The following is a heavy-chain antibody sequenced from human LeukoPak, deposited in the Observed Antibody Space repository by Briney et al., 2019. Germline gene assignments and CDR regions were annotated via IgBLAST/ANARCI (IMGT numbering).Heavy chain of an antibody. CDR3: ARSWDARLNFDY. V-gene: IGHV3-66*02. D-gene: IGHD1-26*01. Sequence: GGSLRLSXAASGFTISSNYMNWVRQAPGKGLEWVSAIYSGGNTYYADSVKGRFTISRDNSKNTLYLQMNSLRDEDTAIYYCARSWDARLNFDYWGQGTLVTVSS. J-gene: IGHJ4*02. CDR1: GFTISSNY. CDR2: IYSGGNT.